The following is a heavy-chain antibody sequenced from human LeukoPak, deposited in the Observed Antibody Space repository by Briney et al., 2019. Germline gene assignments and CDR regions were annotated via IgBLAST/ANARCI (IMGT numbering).Heavy chain of an antibody. CDR2: ISGSGGST. V-gene: IGHV3-23*01. CDR1: GYTFSSYA. CDR3: AKDDAVVTPMFYYYYGVDV. Sequence: GGSLRLSCAASGYTFSSYAMSWVREAPGKGLEWVSAISGSGGSTYYADSVKGRFTISRDNSKNTLYLQMNSLRAEDTAVYYCAKDDAVVTPMFYYYYGVDVWGQGTTVTVSS. J-gene: IGHJ6*02. D-gene: IGHD4-23*01.